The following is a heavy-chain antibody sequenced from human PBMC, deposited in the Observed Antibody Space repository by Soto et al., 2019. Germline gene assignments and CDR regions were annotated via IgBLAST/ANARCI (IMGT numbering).Heavy chain of an antibody. CDR3: ARELMESSVATPFDAFDI. D-gene: IGHD5-12*01. CDR2: IKQDGSEK. Sequence: GGSLRLSCAASGFTISDYYMSWIRQAPGKGLEWVANIKQDGSEKYYVDSVKGRFTISRDNAKNSLYLQMNSLRAEDTAVYYCARELMESSVATPFDAFDIWGQGTMVTVSS. V-gene: IGHV3-7*01. J-gene: IGHJ3*02. CDR1: GFTISDYY.